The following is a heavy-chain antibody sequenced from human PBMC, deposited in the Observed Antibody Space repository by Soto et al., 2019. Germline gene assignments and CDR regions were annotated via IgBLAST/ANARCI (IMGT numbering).Heavy chain of an antibody. J-gene: IGHJ6*02. V-gene: IGHV1-46*01. CDR3: ARDIGYYDFWSGYYGDYYYYGMDV. Sequence: GASVKVSCKASGYTFTSYYMHWVRQAPGQGLEWMGIINPSGGSTSYAQKFQGRVTMTRDTSTSTVYMELSSLRSEDTAVYYCARDIGYYDFWSGYYGDYYYYGMDVWGQGTTVTVSS. CDR1: GYTFTSYY. CDR2: INPSGGST. D-gene: IGHD3-3*01.